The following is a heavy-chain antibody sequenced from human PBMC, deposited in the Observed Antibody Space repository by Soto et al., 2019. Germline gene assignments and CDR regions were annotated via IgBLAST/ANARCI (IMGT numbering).Heavy chain of an antibody. Sequence: ASVKVSCKASGYTFTSYYMRWVRQAPGQGLEWMGIINPSGGSTSYAQKFQGRVTMTRDTSTSTVYMELGSLRSEDTAVYYCAREGIPGDYGMDVWGQGTTVTVSS. J-gene: IGHJ6*02. CDR1: GYTFTSYY. V-gene: IGHV1-46*01. D-gene: IGHD2-2*02. CDR2: INPSGGST. CDR3: AREGIPGDYGMDV.